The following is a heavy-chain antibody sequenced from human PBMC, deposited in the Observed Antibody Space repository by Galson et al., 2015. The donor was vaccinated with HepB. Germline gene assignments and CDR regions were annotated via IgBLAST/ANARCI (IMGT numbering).Heavy chain of an antibody. CDR1: GFTFGDYA. J-gene: IGHJ6*03. V-gene: IGHV3-49*03. Sequence: LRLSCAASGFTFGDYAMSWFRQAPGKGLEWVGFIRSKAYGGTTEYAASVKGRFTISRDDSKSIAYLQMNSLKTEDTAVYYCTGVGYSSGWYAYYYYMDVWGKGTTVTVSS. D-gene: IGHD6-19*01. CDR3: TGVGYSSGWYAYYYYMDV. CDR2: IRSKAYGGTT.